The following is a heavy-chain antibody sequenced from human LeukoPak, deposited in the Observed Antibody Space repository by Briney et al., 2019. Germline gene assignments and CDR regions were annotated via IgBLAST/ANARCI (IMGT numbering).Heavy chain of an antibody. CDR2: ISYDGSNK. V-gene: IGHV3-30*18. Sequence: GGSLRLSCAASGFTFTSYGMHWVRQAPGKGLEWVAVISYDGSNKYYADSVKGRFTISRDNSKNTLYLQMNSLRAEDTAVYYCAKAGGYCSGGRCYAEHWGQGTLVTVSS. J-gene: IGHJ1*01. CDR3: AKAGGYCSGGRCYAEH. D-gene: IGHD2-15*01. CDR1: GFTFTSYG.